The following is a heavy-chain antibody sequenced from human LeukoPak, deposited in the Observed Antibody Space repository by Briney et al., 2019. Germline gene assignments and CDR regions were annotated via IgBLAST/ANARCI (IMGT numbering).Heavy chain of an antibody. J-gene: IGHJ4*02. CDR3: ASSEGTGFDY. CDR2: IYHSGST. V-gene: IGHV4-30-2*01. D-gene: IGHD1-1*01. CDR1: GGSISSGGYS. Sequence: SETLSLTCAVSGGSISSGGYSWSWIRQPPGKGLEWIGYIYHSGSTYYNPSLKSRVTISVDRSKNQFSLKLSSVTAADTAVYYCASSEGTGFDYWGQGTLVSVSS.